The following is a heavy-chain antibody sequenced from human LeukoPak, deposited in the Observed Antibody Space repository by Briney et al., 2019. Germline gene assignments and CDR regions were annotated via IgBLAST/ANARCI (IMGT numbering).Heavy chain of an antibody. CDR3: AKVGEMATITPWYFDY. CDR1: GFTFSSYG. V-gene: IGHV3-30*18. D-gene: IGHD5-24*01. J-gene: IGHJ4*02. CDR2: ISYDGSNK. Sequence: GRSLRLSCAASGFTFSSYGMHWVRQAPGKGLEWVAVISYDGSNKYYADSVKGRFTISRDNSKNTLYLQMNSLRAEDTAVYYCAKVGEMATITPWYFDYWGQGTLVTDSS.